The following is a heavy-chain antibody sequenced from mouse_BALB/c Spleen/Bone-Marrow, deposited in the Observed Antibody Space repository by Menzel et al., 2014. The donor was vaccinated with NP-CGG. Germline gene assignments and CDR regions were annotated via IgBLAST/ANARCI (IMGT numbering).Heavy chain of an antibody. CDR1: GYTFTSYW. Sequence: QVQLQQSGADLVKPGASVKLSCKASGYTFTSYWMHWVELRPGQGFEWIGEINPSIGGTNYNEKFKRKATLTVDKSSSTAYMQLSSLTSEDSAVCYCSIGGFDYWGQGTTLTVSS. J-gene: IGHJ2*01. CDR2: INPSIGGT. CDR3: SIGGFDY. V-gene: IGHV1S16*01.